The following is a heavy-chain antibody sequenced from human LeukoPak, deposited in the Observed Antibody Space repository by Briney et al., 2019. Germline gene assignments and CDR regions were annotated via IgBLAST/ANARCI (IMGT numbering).Heavy chain of an antibody. J-gene: IGHJ4*02. D-gene: IGHD3-22*01. CDR3: ARDIVGNYYDSSGQDY. CDR2: IYTSGST. V-gene: IGHV4-61*02. CDR1: GGSISSGSYY. Sequence: SETLSLTCTVSGGSISSGSYYWSWIRQPAGKGLEWIGRIYTSGSTNYNPSLKSRVTISVDTSKNQFSLKLSSVTAAVTAVYYCARDIVGNYYDSSGQDYWGQGTLVTVSS.